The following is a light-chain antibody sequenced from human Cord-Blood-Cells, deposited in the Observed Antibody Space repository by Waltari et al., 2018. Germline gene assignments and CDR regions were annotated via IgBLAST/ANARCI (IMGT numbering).Light chain of an antibody. Sequence: EIPMTQSPSYLSASVGDRVTITCQASQDISNYLNWYQQKPGKAPKLLIYDASNLETGVPSRFSGSGSGTDFTFTISSLQPEDIATYYCQQYDNLPFTFGPGTKVDIK. CDR3: QQYDNLPFT. V-gene: IGKV1-33*01. CDR1: QDISNY. J-gene: IGKJ3*01. CDR2: DAS.